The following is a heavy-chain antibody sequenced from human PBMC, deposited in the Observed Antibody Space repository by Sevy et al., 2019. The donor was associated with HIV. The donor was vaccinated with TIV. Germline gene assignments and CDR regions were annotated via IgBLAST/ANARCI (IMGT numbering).Heavy chain of an antibody. J-gene: IGHJ4*02. CDR2: ISYDGSNK. CDR3: ARGSDDYVWGSYRAVDY. Sequence: GGSLRLSCAASGFTFSSYAMHWVRQAPGKGLEWVAVISYDGSNKYYADSVKGRFTISRENSKNTLYLQMNSLRAEDRAVYYCARGSDDYVWGSYRAVDYWGQGTLVTVSS. D-gene: IGHD3-16*02. CDR1: GFTFSSYA. V-gene: IGHV3-30-3*01.